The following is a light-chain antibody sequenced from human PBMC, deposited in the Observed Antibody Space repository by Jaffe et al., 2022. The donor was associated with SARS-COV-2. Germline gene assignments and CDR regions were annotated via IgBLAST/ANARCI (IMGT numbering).Light chain of an antibody. Sequence: EIVLTQSPGTLSLSPGERATLSCRASQSVASSYLAWYQQKSGQAPRLLIYGTSSRATGIPDRFSGSGSGTDFTLTISRLEPEDFAVYYCQQFGNSPCTFGQGTKLEI. J-gene: IGKJ2*02. CDR1: QSVASSY. CDR3: QQFGNSPCT. V-gene: IGKV3-20*01. CDR2: GTS.